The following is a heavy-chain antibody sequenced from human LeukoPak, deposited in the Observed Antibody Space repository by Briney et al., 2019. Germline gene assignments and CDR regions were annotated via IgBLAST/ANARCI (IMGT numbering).Heavy chain of an antibody. CDR3: ARVWSGYYRPPYYFDY. D-gene: IGHD3-3*01. CDR1: GGSISSYY. Sequence: SETLSLTCTVSGGSISSYYWSWIRQPPGKGLEWIGYIYYSGSTNYNPSLKSRVTISVDTSKNQFSLKPSSVTAADTAVYYCARVWSGYYRPPYYFDYWGQGTLVTVSS. V-gene: IGHV4-59*01. J-gene: IGHJ4*02. CDR2: IYYSGST.